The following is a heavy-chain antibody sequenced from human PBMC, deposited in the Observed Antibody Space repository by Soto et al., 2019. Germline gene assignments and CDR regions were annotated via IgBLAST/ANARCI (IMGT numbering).Heavy chain of an antibody. J-gene: IGHJ6*02. CDR2: IYYSGST. V-gene: IGHV4-61*03. Sequence: AETLSLTCTVSGGSVSSGTYYWSWIRPPPGKGLEWIGYIYYSGSTNDNPSLKSRVTISVDTSKNHFSLKLSSVTAADTAVYDCARDPIYDYVWGSYRPHYYYYGMDVWGQGTTVTVSS. CDR3: ARDPIYDYVWGSYRPHYYYYGMDV. D-gene: IGHD3-16*02. CDR1: GGSVSSGTYY.